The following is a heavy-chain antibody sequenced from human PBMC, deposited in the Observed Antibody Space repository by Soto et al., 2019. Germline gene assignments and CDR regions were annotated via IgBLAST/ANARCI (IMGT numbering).Heavy chain of an antibody. CDR1: GFTFSSYG. D-gene: IGHD6-19*01. V-gene: IGHV3-33*01. Sequence: QVQLVESGGGVVQPGRSLRLSCAASGFTFSSYGMHWVRQAPGKGLEWVAVIWYDGSNKYYADSVKGRFTISRDNSKTTLYLQMNSLRAEDTAVYYCARDGGVAGYYYYYGMDVWGQGTTVTVSS. J-gene: IGHJ6*02. CDR2: IWYDGSNK. CDR3: ARDGGVAGYYYYYGMDV.